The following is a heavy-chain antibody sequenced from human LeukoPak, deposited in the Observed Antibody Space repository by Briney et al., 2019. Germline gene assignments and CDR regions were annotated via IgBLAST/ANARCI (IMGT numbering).Heavy chain of an antibody. CDR1: GGSISSSSYY. CDR3: ARRNTYGSGSYYNI. CDR2: IYYSGST. J-gene: IGHJ4*02. D-gene: IGHD3-10*01. Sequence: SETLSLTCTVSGGSISSSSYYWGWIRQPPGKGLEWIGSIYYSGSTYYNPSLKSRVTISADTSKNQFSLKLSSVTAADTAVYYCARRNTYGSGSYYNIWGQGTLVTVSS. V-gene: IGHV4-39*01.